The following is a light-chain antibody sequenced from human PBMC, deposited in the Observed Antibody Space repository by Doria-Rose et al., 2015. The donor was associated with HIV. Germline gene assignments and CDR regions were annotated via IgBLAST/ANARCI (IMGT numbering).Light chain of an antibody. V-gene: IGLV2-14*01. Sequence: CTGASTDIGGYNFVSWYQQRPGKAPKLMIYEVNNRPSGVSDRFSGSKSANTASLTISGLQAEDEADYYCLSYTRSNTLLFGGGTKLTVL. CDR1: STDIGGYNF. CDR3: LSYTRSNTLL. J-gene: IGLJ2*01. CDR2: EVN.